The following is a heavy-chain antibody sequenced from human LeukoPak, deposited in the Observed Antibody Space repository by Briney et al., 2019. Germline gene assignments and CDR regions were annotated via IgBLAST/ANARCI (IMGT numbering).Heavy chain of an antibody. D-gene: IGHD6-19*01. CDR2: IYHSGNT. V-gene: IGHV4-38-2*02. J-gene: IGHJ3*02. CDR1: GYSISNSYY. Sequence: SETLSLTCTVSGYSISNSYYWGWIRQPPGKGLEWIGSIYHSGNTYYNPSLKSRVTISLDTSKNQFSLKLTSVTAADTAVYYCARYESVAGKLDAFDIWGQGTMVTVSS. CDR3: ARYESVAGKLDAFDI.